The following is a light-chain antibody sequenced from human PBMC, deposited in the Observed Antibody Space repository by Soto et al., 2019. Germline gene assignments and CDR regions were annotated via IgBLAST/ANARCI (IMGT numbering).Light chain of an antibody. CDR1: QSVTSN. CDR2: GVS. CDR3: QQYNSYPYT. Sequence: EIVMTQSPATLSVSPGERATLSCRASQSVTSNLAWYQQKPGQAPRLLMYGVSTRATGIPARFGGSGSATEFTLTISSLQSEDFATYYCQQYNSYPYTFGQGTKLEIK. J-gene: IGKJ2*01. V-gene: IGKV3-15*01.